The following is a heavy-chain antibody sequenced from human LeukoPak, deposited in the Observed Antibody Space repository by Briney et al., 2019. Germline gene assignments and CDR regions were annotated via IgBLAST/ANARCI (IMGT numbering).Heavy chain of an antibody. Sequence: SETLSLTCTVSGGSISSSTYYWGWIPRPPGKGLEWIGSIYYSGSTYYNPSLKSRVTVSVDTSKNQFSLKLSSVTAADTALYYCVRGSTLRHYQYWGQGTLVTVSS. CDR3: VRGSTLRHYQY. D-gene: IGHD3-16*01. J-gene: IGHJ4*02. CDR2: IYYSGST. V-gene: IGHV4-39*01. CDR1: GGSISSSTYY.